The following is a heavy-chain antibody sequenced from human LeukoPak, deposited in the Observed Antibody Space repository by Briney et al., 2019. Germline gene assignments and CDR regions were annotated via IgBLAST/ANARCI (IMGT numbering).Heavy chain of an antibody. CDR2: ISSSNSYI. D-gene: IGHD6-19*01. CDR3: ARDRPASGWRFGEGSKRPHYFDY. CDR1: GFTFSTYS. Sequence: GGSLRLSGAASGFTFSTYSMNWVRQSPGKGREWVSFISSSNSYIYYGDSVKGRFTISRDNAKNSLYLQMNSLRAEDTAVYFCARDRPASGWRFGEGSKRPHYFDYWGQGTLVTVSS. J-gene: IGHJ4*02. V-gene: IGHV3-21*01.